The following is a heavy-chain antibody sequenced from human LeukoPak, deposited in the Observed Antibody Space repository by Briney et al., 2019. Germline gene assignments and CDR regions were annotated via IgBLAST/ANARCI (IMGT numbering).Heavy chain of an antibody. CDR1: GGTFTSYA. CDR2: INAGNGNT. Sequence: VASVKVSCKASGGTFTSYAMHWVRQAPGQRLEWMGWINAGNGNTKYSQKFQGRVTITRDTSASTAYMELSSLRSEDTAVYYCARSSYDFWSGTTNWFDPWGQGTLVTVSS. CDR3: ARSSYDFWSGTTNWFDP. D-gene: IGHD3-3*01. J-gene: IGHJ5*02. V-gene: IGHV1-3*01.